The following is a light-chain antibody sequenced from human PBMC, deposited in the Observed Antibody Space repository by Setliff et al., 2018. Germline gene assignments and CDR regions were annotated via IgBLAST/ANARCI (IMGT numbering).Light chain of an antibody. CDR2: GNS. J-gene: IGLJ1*01. V-gene: IGLV1-40*01. CDR1: SSNIGAGYD. Sequence: QSVLTQPPSVSWAPGQRVTISRTGSSSNIGAGYDVHWYQQLPGTAPKLLIYGNSNRPSGVPDRLSGSKSGTSASLAITGLQAEDEADYYCQSYDSSLSGYVFGTGTKVTVL. CDR3: QSYDSSLSGYV.